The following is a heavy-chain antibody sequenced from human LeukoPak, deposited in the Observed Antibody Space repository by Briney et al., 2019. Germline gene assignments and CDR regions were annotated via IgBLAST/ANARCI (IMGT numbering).Heavy chain of an antibody. V-gene: IGHV4-59*12. CDR3: ARGPTRHDY. D-gene: IGHD5-24*01. J-gene: IGHJ4*02. CDR2: IYYSGST. Sequence: SETLSLTYTVSGYSISSSYYWSWIRQPPGKGLEWIGYIYYSGSTNYNPSLKSRVTISVDTSKNQFSLKLSSVTAADTAVYYCARGPTRHDYWGQGTLVTVSS. CDR1: GYSISSSYY.